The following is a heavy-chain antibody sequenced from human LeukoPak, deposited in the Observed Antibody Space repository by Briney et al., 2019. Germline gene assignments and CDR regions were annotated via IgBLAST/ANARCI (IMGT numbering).Heavy chain of an antibody. CDR3: ARHGGLLWFGESHLDY. J-gene: IGHJ4*02. CDR2: IYYSGST. V-gene: IGHV4-39*01. Sequence: PSETLSLTCTVSGGSISSSSYYWGWLRQPPGKGLEWIGSIYYSGSTYYNPSLKSRVTISVDTSKNQFSLKLSSVTAADTAVYYCARHGGLLWFGESHLDYWGQGTLVTVSS. D-gene: IGHD3-10*01. CDR1: GGSISSSSYY.